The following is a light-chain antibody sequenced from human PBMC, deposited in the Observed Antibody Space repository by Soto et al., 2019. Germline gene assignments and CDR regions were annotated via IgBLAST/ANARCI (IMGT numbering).Light chain of an antibody. V-gene: IGKV1-39*01. CDR1: QTISTY. J-gene: IGKJ2*01. Sequence: DIQMTQSPSSLSASVGDRVTITCRASQTISTYLNWYQQKPGKAPKLLIYAASSLQRGVPSRFSGSGSGTDVTLTISSLQPEDFATYFCQQSHSIPYIFGQGTKLQL. CDR2: AAS. CDR3: QQSHSIPYI.